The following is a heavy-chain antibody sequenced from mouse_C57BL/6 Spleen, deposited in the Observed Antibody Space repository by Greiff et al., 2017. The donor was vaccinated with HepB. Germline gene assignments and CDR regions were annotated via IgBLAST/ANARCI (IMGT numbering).Heavy chain of an antibody. Sequence: QVTLKESGPGLVAPSQSLSITCTVSGFSLTSYGVDWVRQSPGKGLEWLGVIWGGGSTNYNTALKYRLSISKANSKSQFFFKMNSLQTDDTARDYCASLGGYYDDAMDYWGQGTSVTVSS. V-gene: IGHV2-6*01. CDR1: GFSLTSYG. D-gene: IGHD2-3*01. CDR2: IWGGGST. CDR3: ASLGGYYDDAMDY. J-gene: IGHJ4*01.